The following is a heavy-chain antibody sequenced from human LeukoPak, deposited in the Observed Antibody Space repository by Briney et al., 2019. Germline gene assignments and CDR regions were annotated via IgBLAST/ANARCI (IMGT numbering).Heavy chain of an antibody. Sequence: PGRSLRLSCAASGFTFSSYAMHWVRQAPGKGLEWVAVISYDGSNKYYADSVKGRFTISRDNFKNTLYLQMNSLRAEDTAVYYCARGGYYDFWSGYWSRDFDWFFDYWGQGTLVTVSS. V-gene: IGHV3-30-3*01. CDR3: ARGGYYDFWSGYWSRDFDWFFDY. D-gene: IGHD3-3*01. CDR1: GFTFSSYA. CDR2: ISYDGSNK. J-gene: IGHJ4*02.